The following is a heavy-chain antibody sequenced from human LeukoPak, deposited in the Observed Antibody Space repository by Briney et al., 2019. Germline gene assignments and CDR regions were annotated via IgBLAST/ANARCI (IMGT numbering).Heavy chain of an antibody. J-gene: IGHJ4*02. CDR2: ISSSSSYI. V-gene: IGHV3-21*01. D-gene: IGHD6-19*01. Sequence: GGSLRLSCAASGFTFSSYSMSWVRQAPGKGLEWVSSISSSSSYIYYADSVKGRFTISRDNAKNSLYPQMNGLRAEDTAVYYCARDLVVAGIAVAGLGYWGQGTLVTVSS. CDR3: ARDLVVAGIAVAGLGY. CDR1: GFTFSSYS.